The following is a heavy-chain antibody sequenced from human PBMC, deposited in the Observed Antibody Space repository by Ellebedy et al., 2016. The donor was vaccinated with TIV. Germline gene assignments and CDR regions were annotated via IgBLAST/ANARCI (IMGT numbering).Heavy chain of an antibody. J-gene: IGHJ2*01. D-gene: IGHD7-27*01. Sequence: MPSETLSLTCTVSGASISSSNYWWGWIREPPGKGLEWIGSIYYSGSTWYNLSLKSRVSMSVDTSTNQFSLRLNPVTAADTAVYYCARQRGTGLWYFDLWGRGTLVTVSS. CDR1: GASISSSNYW. CDR3: ARQRGTGLWYFDL. CDR2: IYYSGST. V-gene: IGHV4-39*07.